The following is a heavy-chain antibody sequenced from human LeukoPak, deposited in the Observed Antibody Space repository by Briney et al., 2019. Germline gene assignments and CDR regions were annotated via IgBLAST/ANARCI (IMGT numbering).Heavy chain of an antibody. CDR2: WYDGSNX. Sequence: WYDGSNXYYADSVKGRXTISRDNSKNTLYLQMNSLRAEDTAVYYCARDXGTAMVXYXFDXWXXG. D-gene: IGHD5-18*01. CDR3: ARDXGTAMVXYXFDX. V-gene: IGHV3-33*01. J-gene: IGHJ4*02.